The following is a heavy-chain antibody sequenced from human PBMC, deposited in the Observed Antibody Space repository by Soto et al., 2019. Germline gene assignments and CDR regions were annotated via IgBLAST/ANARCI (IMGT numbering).Heavy chain of an antibody. CDR2: IYSGGST. CDR1: GFTVSSNY. Sequence: EVQLVESGGGLVQHGGSLRLSCAASGFTVSSNYMSWVRQAPGKGLEWVSVIYSGGSTYYADSVKGRFTISRDNSKNTLYLQMNSLRADDTAVYYCARDFVHGDHPEYFQHWGQGTLVTVSS. V-gene: IGHV3-66*01. D-gene: IGHD4-17*01. CDR3: ARDFVHGDHPEYFQH. J-gene: IGHJ1*01.